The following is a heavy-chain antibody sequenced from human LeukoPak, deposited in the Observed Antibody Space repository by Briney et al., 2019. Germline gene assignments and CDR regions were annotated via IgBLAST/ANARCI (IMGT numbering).Heavy chain of an antibody. CDR3: ARLRVLLWFGGHNWFDP. Sequence: SETLSLTCTVSGGSISSYYWSWIRQPPGKGLEWIGYIYDSGSTNYNPSLKSRVTISVDTSKNQFSLKLSSVTAADTAVYYCARLRVLLWFGGHNWFDPWGQGTLVTVSS. CDR1: GGSISSYY. CDR2: IYDSGST. V-gene: IGHV4-59*12. J-gene: IGHJ5*02. D-gene: IGHD3-10*01.